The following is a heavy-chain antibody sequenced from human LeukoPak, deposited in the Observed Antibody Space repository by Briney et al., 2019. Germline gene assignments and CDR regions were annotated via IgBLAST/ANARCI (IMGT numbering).Heavy chain of an antibody. CDR1: RFTFSGYY. V-gene: IGHV3-11*06. Sequence: GGSLRLSCAASRFTFSGYYMSWIRQAPGKGLEWVSYISSSSSYTNYADSVEGRFTISRDNARNSLYLQMNSLRAEDTAVYFCARDCSSTSCYWDYWGQGTLVTVSS. D-gene: IGHD2-2*01. J-gene: IGHJ4*02. CDR3: ARDCSSTSCYWDY. CDR2: ISSSSSYT.